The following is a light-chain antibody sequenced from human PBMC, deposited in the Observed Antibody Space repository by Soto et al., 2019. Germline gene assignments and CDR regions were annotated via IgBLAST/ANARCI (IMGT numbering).Light chain of an antibody. CDR3: QQYNSYSEA. J-gene: IGKJ1*01. CDR1: QSISYW. CDR2: KAS. Sequence: DIQMTQSPSTLSAPVGDRVTMTCRASQSISYWLAWYQQKPGKAPKLLIYKASTLKSGVPSRFSGSGSGTEFTLTISSLQPDDFTTYYCQQYNSYSEAFGQGTKVDI. V-gene: IGKV1-5*03.